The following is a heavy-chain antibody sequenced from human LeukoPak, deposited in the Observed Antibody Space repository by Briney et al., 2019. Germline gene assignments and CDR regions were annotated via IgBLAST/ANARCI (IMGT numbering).Heavy chain of an antibody. CDR1: GYTFTIYY. CDR3: ARDQFQGLSVAFEFDY. Sequence: ASVKVSCKASGYTFTIYYMHWVRRAPGQGLEWMGIINPSGGSTSYAQKFQGRVTMTRDTSTSTVYMELSSLRSEDTAVYYCARDQFQGLSVAFEFDYWGQGTLVTVSS. V-gene: IGHV1-46*01. J-gene: IGHJ4*02. D-gene: IGHD3-16*02. CDR2: INPSGGST.